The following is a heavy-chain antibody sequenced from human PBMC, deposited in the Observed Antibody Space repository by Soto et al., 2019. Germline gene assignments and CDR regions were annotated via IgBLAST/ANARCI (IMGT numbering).Heavy chain of an antibody. V-gene: IGHV4-34*01. CDR2: INHSGST. Sequence: PSETLSLTCAVYGGSFSGYYWSWIRQPPGKGLEWIGEINHSGSTNYNPSLKSRVTISVDTSKNQFSLKLSSVTAADTAVYYCARAKWTSYSGYAGPVYDYYVMDVWGQGTTVTVSS. CDR1: GGSFSGYY. D-gene: IGHD5-12*01. J-gene: IGHJ6*02. CDR3: ARAKWTSYSGYAGPVYDYYVMDV.